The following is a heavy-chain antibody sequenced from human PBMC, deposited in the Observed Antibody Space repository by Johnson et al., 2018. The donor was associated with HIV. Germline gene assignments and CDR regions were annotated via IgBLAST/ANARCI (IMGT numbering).Heavy chain of an antibody. J-gene: IGHJ3*02. V-gene: IGHV3-20*04. D-gene: IGHD3-10*01. Sequence: MLLVESGGGLVQPGRSLRLSCAASGFTFDDYGMSWVRHAPGKGLEWVSGINWNGGSTGYADSVKGRFTISRDNAKNSLYLQMNSLRAEDTALYYCAKGRSTAQFITYDAFDIWGQGTMVTVSS. CDR2: INWNGGST. CDR1: GFTFDDYG. CDR3: AKGRSTAQFITYDAFDI.